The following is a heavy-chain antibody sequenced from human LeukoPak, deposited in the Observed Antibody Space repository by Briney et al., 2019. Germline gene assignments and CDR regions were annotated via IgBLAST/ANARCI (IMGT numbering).Heavy chain of an antibody. Sequence: SETLSLTCAVYGGSFSGYYWSWIRQPPGKGLEWIGEINHSGSTNYNPSLKSRVTISVDTSKNQFSLKLSSVTAADTAVYYCARGVDYWGQGTLVTVSS. J-gene: IGHJ4*02. CDR1: GGSFSGYY. V-gene: IGHV4-34*01. CDR3: ARGVDY. CDR2: INHSGST.